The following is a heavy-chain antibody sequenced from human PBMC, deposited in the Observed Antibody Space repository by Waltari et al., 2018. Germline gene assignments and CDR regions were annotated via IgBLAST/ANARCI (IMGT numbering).Heavy chain of an antibody. CDR1: GYSFTSYW. V-gene: IGHV5-51*01. J-gene: IGHJ6*02. CDR2: IYPGDSDT. CDR3: ARQVYDSSGYYSPLFYGMDV. D-gene: IGHD3-22*01. Sequence: EVQLVQSGAEVKKPGESLKISCKGSGYSFTSYWIGWVRQMPGKGLEWMGVIYPGDSDTRYSPSFQGQVTISADKSISTAYLQWSSLKASDTAMYYCARQVYDSSGYYSPLFYGMDVWGQGTTVTVSS.